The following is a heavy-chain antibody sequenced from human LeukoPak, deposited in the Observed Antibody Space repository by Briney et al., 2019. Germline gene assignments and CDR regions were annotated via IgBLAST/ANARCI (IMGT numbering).Heavy chain of an antibody. Sequence: ASVKVSCKAAGFTFDSYGFNWVRQPPEQGLEWMGWISVDNGNTDYAQKVQGRVTLTTDTSTSTAYMELRSLRSDDTAVYYCARCYIAATGRCDYWGQGTLVTVSS. CDR1: GFTFDSYG. V-gene: IGHV1-18*01. CDR3: ARCYIAATGRCDY. J-gene: IGHJ4*02. D-gene: IGHD6-13*01. CDR2: ISVDNGNT.